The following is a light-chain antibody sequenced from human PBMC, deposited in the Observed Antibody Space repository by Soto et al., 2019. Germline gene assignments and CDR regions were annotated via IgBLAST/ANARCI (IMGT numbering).Light chain of an antibody. CDR2: GAS. J-gene: IGKJ1*01. V-gene: IGKV3-20*01. CDR1: QSVSNRY. Sequence: EIVFTHSPVTLSFSPVERATLSCRASQSVSNRYLAWYQQKPGQAPRPLISGASRRATGVPDRFSGSGSGTDFTLTISRLEPEDFAVYYCQQYGSSPWTFGQGTKVDIK. CDR3: QQYGSSPWT.